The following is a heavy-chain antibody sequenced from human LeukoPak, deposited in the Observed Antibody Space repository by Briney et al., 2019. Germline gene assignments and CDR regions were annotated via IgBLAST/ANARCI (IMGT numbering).Heavy chain of an antibody. Sequence: PGGSLRLSCIESGFAFSSCGMHWVRQAPGKGLEWVAFIRSDGSNKYYADSVKGQFTISRDNSKNTLYLQLDSLRAEDTAVYYCAKDRGVGFGEVWGQGTLVTVSS. V-gene: IGHV3-30*02. J-gene: IGHJ4*02. CDR3: AKDRGVGFGEV. CDR2: IRSDGSNK. CDR1: GFAFSSCG. D-gene: IGHD3-10*01.